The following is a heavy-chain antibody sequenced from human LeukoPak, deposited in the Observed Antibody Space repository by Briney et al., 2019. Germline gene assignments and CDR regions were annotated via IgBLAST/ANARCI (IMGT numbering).Heavy chain of an antibody. Sequence: GGSLRLSCVVSGITLSNYGMSWVRQAPGKGLEWVSGISERGGSTNYADSVKGRFTISRDSSKNTLYLQMNSLRAEDTALYYCAKDVMATITSGGYFFDCWGQGTLVTVSS. V-gene: IGHV3-23*01. J-gene: IGHJ4*02. CDR1: GITLSNYG. D-gene: IGHD5-12*01. CDR3: AKDVMATITSGGYFFDC. CDR2: ISERGGST.